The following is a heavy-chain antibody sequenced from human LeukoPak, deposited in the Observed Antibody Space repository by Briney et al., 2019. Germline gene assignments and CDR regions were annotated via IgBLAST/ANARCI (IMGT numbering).Heavy chain of an antibody. Sequence: PGGSLRLSCAASGFTFSSYAMHWVRQAPGKGLEWVAVISYDGSNQYYADSVKGRFTISRDNSKNTLYLQMNSLRAEDTTVYYCAGPYYDILTGFADAFDIWGQGTMVTVSS. D-gene: IGHD3-9*01. CDR3: AGPYYDILTGFADAFDI. CDR2: ISYDGSNQ. CDR1: GFTFSSYA. V-gene: IGHV3-30-3*01. J-gene: IGHJ3*02.